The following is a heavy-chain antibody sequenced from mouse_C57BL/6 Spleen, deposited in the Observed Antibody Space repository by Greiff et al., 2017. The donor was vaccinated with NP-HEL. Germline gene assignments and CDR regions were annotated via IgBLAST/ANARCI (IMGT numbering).Heavy chain of an antibody. CDR2: INPSTGGT. CDR3: ASETAQALRRYYFDY. V-gene: IGHV1-42*01. Sequence: EVQLQHSGPELVKPGASVKISCKASGYSFTGYYMNWVKQSPEKSLEWIGEINPSTGGTTYNQKFKAKATLTVDKSSSTAYMQLKSLTSEDSAVYYCASETAQALRRYYFDYWGQGTTLTVSS. D-gene: IGHD3-2*02. CDR1: GYSFTGYY. J-gene: IGHJ2*01.